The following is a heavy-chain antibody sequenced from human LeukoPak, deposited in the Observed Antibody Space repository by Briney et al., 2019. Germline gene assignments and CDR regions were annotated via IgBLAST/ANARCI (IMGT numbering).Heavy chain of an antibody. V-gene: IGHV3-48*03. CDR2: ISSSGSTI. CDR1: GFTFSSYE. J-gene: IGHJ4*02. D-gene: IGHD2-2*01. CDR3: AREEIVPAAYFDY. Sequence: GGSLRLSCAASGFTFSSYEMNWVRQAPGKGLEWVSYISSSGSTIYYADSVKGRFTISRDNAKNSVYLQMNSRRAEDTAVYYCAREEIVPAAYFDYWGQGTLVTVSS.